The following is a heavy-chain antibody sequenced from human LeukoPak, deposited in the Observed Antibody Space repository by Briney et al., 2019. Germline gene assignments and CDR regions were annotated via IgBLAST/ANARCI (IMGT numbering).Heavy chain of an antibody. J-gene: IGHJ4*02. CDR2: IYYSGST. D-gene: IGHD5-12*01. CDR3: AREARLGYGAFDY. V-gene: IGHV4-59*01. Sequence: PSETLSLTCTVSGGSISSYYWSWIRQPPGKGLEWIGYIYYSGSTNYNPSLKSRVTISVDTSKSQFSLKLSSVTAADTAVYYCAREARLGYGAFDYWGQGTLVTVSS. CDR1: GGSISSYY.